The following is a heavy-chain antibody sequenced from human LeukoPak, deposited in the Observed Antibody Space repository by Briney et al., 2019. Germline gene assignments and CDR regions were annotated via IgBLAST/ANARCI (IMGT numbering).Heavy chain of an antibody. Sequence: GGSLRLSCAASGFTFSSYAMHWVRQAPGKGLEWVAVISYDGSNKYYADSVKGRFTISRDNSKNTLYLQMNSLRAEDTAVYYCAKDSGSGYGGVGYFDYWGQGTLVTVSS. J-gene: IGHJ4*02. CDR3: AKDSGSGYGGVGYFDY. CDR2: ISYDGSNK. CDR1: GFTFSSYA. V-gene: IGHV3-30-3*01. D-gene: IGHD3-10*01.